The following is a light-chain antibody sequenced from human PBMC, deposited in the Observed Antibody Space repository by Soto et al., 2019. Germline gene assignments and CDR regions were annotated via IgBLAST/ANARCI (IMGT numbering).Light chain of an antibody. CDR1: QSVSRN. J-gene: IGKJ4*01. V-gene: IGKV3-15*01. CDR3: QQYNDWPSLT. Sequence: EMVMTQSPVTLSVSPGERATLSCRASQSVSRNLAWYQQKPGQAPRLLIYGAFTRATGVPARFSGSGSGTEFTLTISSLQSEDSAVYYCQQYNDWPSLTFGGGTKVDIK. CDR2: GAF.